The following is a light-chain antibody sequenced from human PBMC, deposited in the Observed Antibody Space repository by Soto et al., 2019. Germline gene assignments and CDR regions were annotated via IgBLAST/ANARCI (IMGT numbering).Light chain of an antibody. Sequence: DIQMTQSPSTLSASVGDRVTITCRASQSIRTWLAWYQHKPGKAPKFLIYDASTVESGVPSRFSGSGSGTEFTLTISSLQPDDFATYYCQHYNSYSEAFGQGTRWISN. V-gene: IGKV1-5*01. CDR2: DAS. CDR1: QSIRTW. J-gene: IGKJ1*01. CDR3: QHYNSYSEA.